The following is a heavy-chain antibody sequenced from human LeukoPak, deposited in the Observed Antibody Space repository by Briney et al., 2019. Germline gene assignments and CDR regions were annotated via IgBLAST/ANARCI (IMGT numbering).Heavy chain of an antibody. Sequence: GESLKISSKGCGYSFTSYWIGWVRQMPGKGLEWVGIIYPGDSDTRYSPSFQGQVTISADKSISTAYLQWSSLKASDTAMYYCARRVTDYNWFDPWGQGTLVTVSS. CDR1: GYSFTSYW. V-gene: IGHV5-51*01. CDR2: IYPGDSDT. D-gene: IGHD4-23*01. J-gene: IGHJ5*02. CDR3: ARRVTDYNWFDP.